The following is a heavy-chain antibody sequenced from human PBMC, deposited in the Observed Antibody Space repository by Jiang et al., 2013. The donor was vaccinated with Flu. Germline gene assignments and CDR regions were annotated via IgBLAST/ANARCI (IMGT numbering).Heavy chain of an antibody. J-gene: IGHJ6*02. Sequence: AEVKKPGESLKISCKGSGYSFTSYWIGWVRQMPGKGLEWMGIIYPGDSDTRYSPSFQGQVTISADKSISTAYLQWSSLKASDTAMYYCARPRGGPIAADGMDVWGQGTTVTVSS. CDR2: IYPGDSDT. V-gene: IGHV5-51*01. D-gene: IGHD6-13*01. CDR1: GYSFTSYW. CDR3: ARPRGGPIAADGMDV.